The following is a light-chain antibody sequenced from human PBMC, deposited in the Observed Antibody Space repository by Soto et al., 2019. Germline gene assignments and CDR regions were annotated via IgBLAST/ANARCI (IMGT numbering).Light chain of an antibody. CDR2: DVN. Sequence: QSVLAQPASVSGSFGQSITISCSGPNTDLGVYGYVSWYQHHPGKAPKLLIYDVNNRPSGISDRFSGSKSGDTASLTISGPQAEDQGYYFFLPKKSRFVYGFRTGAKGTVL. CDR1: NTDLGVYGY. J-gene: IGLJ1*01. V-gene: IGLV2-14*01. CDR3: LPKKSRFVYG.